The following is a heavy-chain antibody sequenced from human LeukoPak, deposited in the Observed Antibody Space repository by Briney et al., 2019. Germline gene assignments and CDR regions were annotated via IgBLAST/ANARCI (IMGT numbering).Heavy chain of an antibody. V-gene: IGHV3-23*01. J-gene: IGHJ4*02. D-gene: IGHD2-2*01. CDR1: GFTFSSYA. Sequence: GGSLRLSCAASGFTFSSYAMSWVRQAPGKGLEWVSAISGSGGSTYYADSVKGRFTISRDNSKNTLYLQMNSLRAEDTAVYYRAKVASIVVVPAANFDYWGQGTLVTVSS. CDR3: AKVASIVVVPAANFDY. CDR2: ISGSGGST.